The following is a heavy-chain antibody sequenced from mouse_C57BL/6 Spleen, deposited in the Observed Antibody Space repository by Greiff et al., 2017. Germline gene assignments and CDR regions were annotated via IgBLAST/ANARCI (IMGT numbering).Heavy chain of an antibody. J-gene: IGHJ3*01. Sequence: VQLQQSGAELVRPGASVKLSCTASGFNIKDYYMHWVKQRPEQGLEWIGRIDPEDGDTEYAPKFPGKATMTADTSSNTAYLQLSSLTSEDTAVYYCTTQAAHYDYDPFAYWGQGTLVTVSA. D-gene: IGHD2-4*01. CDR3: TTQAAHYDYDPFAY. V-gene: IGHV14-1*01. CDR2: IDPEDGDT. CDR1: GFNIKDYY.